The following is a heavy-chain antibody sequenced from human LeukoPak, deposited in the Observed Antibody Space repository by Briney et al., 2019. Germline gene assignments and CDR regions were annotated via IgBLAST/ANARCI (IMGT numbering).Heavy chain of an antibody. Sequence: GASVKVSCKASGYTFTSYGVSWVRQAPGQGLEWMGWISTYNGNTNYAQNLQGRVTMTTDTSTSTAYMELRSLRSDDTAVYYCARGLIVVVPTTMTDAFDIWGQGTMVTVSS. V-gene: IGHV1-18*01. J-gene: IGHJ3*02. CDR3: ARGLIVVVPTTMTDAFDI. D-gene: IGHD2-2*01. CDR1: GYTFTSYG. CDR2: ISTYNGNT.